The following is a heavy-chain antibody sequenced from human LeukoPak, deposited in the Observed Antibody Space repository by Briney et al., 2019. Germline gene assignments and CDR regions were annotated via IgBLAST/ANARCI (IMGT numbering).Heavy chain of an antibody. J-gene: IGHJ5*02. Sequence: SETLSLTCAVYGGSSSGYYWSWIRQPPGKGLEWIGEINHSGSTNYNPSLKSRVTISVDTSKNQFSLKLSSVTAADTAVYYCARGRKLWFGELFFDPWGQGTLVTVSS. D-gene: IGHD3-10*01. V-gene: IGHV4-34*01. CDR2: INHSGST. CDR1: GGSSSGYY. CDR3: ARGRKLWFGELFFDP.